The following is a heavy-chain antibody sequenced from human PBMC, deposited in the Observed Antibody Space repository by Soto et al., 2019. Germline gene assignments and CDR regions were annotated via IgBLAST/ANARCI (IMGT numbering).Heavy chain of an antibody. J-gene: IGHJ4*02. Sequence: GGSLRLSCAASGFTFSSYAMHWVRQAPGKGLEWVSTFTSGGGTYYADSAKGRFTISRDNSRYMLYLQMNSLRAEDTAVYYCAKGGMSFDYWGQGTLVTVSS. CDR2: FTSGGGT. CDR1: GFTFSSYA. D-gene: IGHD1-26*01. V-gene: IGHV3-23*01. CDR3: AKGGMSFDY.